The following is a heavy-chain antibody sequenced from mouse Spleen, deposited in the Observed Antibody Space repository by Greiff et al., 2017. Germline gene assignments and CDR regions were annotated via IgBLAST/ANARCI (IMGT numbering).Heavy chain of an antibody. V-gene: IGHV3-6*01. D-gene: IGHD2-2*01. CDR1: GYSITSGYY. J-gene: IGHJ3*01. CDR2: ISYDGSN. CDR3: ARGGLRREAIAY. Sequence: DVKLVESGPGLVKPSQSLSLTCSVTGYSITSGYYWNWIRQFPGNKLEWMGYISYDGSNNYNPSLKNRISITRDTSKNQFFLKLNSVTTEDTATYYCARGGLRREAIAYWGQGTLVTVSA.